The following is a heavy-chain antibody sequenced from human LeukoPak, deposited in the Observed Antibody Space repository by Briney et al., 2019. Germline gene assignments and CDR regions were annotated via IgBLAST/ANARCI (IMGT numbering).Heavy chain of an antibody. J-gene: IGHJ4*02. D-gene: IGHD4-17*01. V-gene: IGHV3-11*01. Sequence: GGSLRLSCAASGFIFNDYYMSWIRQAPGKGLEWLSYISRTGNTIYYRDSVKGRFTISRHNANNLLHLQMDNLRAEDTAVYYCARDLGSSTVTTAFDYWGQGTLVTVSS. CDR2: ISRTGNTI. CDR1: GFIFNDYY. CDR3: ARDLGSSTVTTAFDY.